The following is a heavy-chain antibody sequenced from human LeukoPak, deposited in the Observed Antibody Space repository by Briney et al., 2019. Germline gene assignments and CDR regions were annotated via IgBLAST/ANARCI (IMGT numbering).Heavy chain of an antibody. V-gene: IGHV4-59*08. D-gene: IGHD1-26*01. J-gene: IGHJ4*02. CDR2: IDHRGNT. CDR3: ARHGTLDY. Sequence: SETLSLTCTVSGGSINNYHWSWIRQPPGKGLEWIGYIDHRGNTNYNPSLKSRVTMSVDTSKNQFSLKLSSVTAADTAVYYCARHGTLDYWGQGTLVTVSS. CDR1: GGSINNYH.